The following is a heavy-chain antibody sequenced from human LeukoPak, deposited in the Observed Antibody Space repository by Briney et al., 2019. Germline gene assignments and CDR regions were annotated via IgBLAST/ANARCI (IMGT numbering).Heavy chain of an antibody. J-gene: IGHJ4*02. Sequence: ASVKVSCKASGYTFTGYDMHWVRQAPGQGLEWMGRINPNSGGTNYAQRFQGRVTMTRDTSISTAYMELSRLRSDDTAVYYCARGSSGWSGVDYWGQGTLVTVSS. CDR1: GYTFTGYD. V-gene: IGHV1-2*02. D-gene: IGHD6-19*01. CDR3: ARGSSGWSGVDY. CDR2: INPNSGGT.